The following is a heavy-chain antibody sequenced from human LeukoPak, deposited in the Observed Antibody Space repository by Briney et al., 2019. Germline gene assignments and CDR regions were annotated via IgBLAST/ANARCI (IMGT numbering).Heavy chain of an antibody. CDR1: GFTFSSYS. V-gene: IGHV3-48*01. CDR3: ARGDYDILTGLSDY. CDR2: IGHTGSIT. D-gene: IGHD3-9*01. J-gene: IGHJ4*02. Sequence: GGSLRLSCAGSGFTFSSYSMNWVRHAPGKGLEWVSYIGHTGSITDYADSVKGRFTISRDNAKNSLYLQMNSLRAEDTVVYYCARGDYDILTGLSDYWGQGTLVTVSS.